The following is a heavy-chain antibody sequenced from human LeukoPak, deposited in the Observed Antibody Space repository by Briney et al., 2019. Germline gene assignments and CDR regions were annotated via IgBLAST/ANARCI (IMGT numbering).Heavy chain of an antibody. Sequence: ASVEVSCKASGYTFTSYGISWVRQAPGQGLEWMGWISAYNGNTNYAQKLQGRVTMTTDTSTSTAYMELRSLRSDDTAVYYCARDLLWFGEPNPDYWGQGTLVTVSS. D-gene: IGHD3-10*01. V-gene: IGHV1-18*01. J-gene: IGHJ4*02. CDR2: ISAYNGNT. CDR3: ARDLLWFGEPNPDY. CDR1: GYTFTSYG.